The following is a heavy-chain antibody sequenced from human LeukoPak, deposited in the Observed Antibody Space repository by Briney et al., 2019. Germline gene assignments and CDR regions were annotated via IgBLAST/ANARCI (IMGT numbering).Heavy chain of an antibody. CDR2: ISYDGSNK. CDR1: GFTFSSYA. J-gene: IGHJ4*02. Sequence: GGSLRLSCAASGFTFSSYAMHRVRQAPGRGLEWVAVISYDGSNKYYADSVKGRFTISRDNSKNTLYLQMNSLRAEDTAVYYCASHGDQIDYWGQGTLVTVSS. CDR3: ASHGDQIDY. D-gene: IGHD7-27*01. V-gene: IGHV3-30-3*01.